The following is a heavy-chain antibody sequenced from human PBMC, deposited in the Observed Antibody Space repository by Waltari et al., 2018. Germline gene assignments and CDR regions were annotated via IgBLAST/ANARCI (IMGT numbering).Heavy chain of an antibody. CDR1: GYTFIDPY. CDR3: ARDGGTNARGSVDP. D-gene: IGHD1-7*01. J-gene: IGHJ5*02. Sequence: QVQLMQSGAEVKKPGASVKVSCKASGYTFIDPYMYWVRQAPGQGLEWTGGTNPTTGATSYAQNLQGSDRRTRDTSSNTIDMELTNLRSDDTAVYFCARDGGTNARGSVDPWGQGSLVTVAS. CDR2: TNPTTGAT. V-gene: IGHV1-2*02.